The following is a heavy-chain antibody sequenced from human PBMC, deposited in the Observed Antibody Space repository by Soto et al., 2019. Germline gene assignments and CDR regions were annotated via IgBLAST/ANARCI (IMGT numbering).Heavy chain of an antibody. J-gene: IGHJ4*02. D-gene: IGHD6-19*01. CDR2: INKDGGEK. CDR1: GFSFSDYW. V-gene: IGHV3-7*03. Sequence: GGSLRLSCAASGFSFSDYWMSWVRQAPGKGLEWVANINKDGGEKHYVDSVKGRFTISRDNAKNSLYLQVNSLRAEDTVVYYCARDGGGSGWFYWGRGTLVTVS. CDR3: ARDGGGSGWFY.